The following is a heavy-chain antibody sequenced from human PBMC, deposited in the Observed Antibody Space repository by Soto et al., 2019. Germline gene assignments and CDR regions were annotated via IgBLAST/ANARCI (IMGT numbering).Heavy chain of an antibody. CDR1: GYTFTSYD. CDR3: AGVPPERRFIGGGGGGYYFDY. Sequence: QVQLVQSGAEVKKPGASVKVSCKASGYTFTSYDINWVRQATGQGLEWMGWMNPNSGNTGYAQKFQGRVTMTRNTPKRTPNRGLGSRKSEDPAVYYGAGVPPERRFIGGGGGGYYFDYWGQGTLVTVSS. CDR2: MNPNSGNT. D-gene: IGHD3-16*01. V-gene: IGHV1-8*01. J-gene: IGHJ4*02.